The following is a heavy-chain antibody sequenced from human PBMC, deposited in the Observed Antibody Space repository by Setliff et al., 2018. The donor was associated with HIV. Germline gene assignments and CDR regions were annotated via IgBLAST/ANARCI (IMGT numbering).Heavy chain of an antibody. CDR3: ARSIVPVASGYYYFEY. D-gene: IGHD3-3*01. J-gene: IGHJ4*02. CDR1: GGSINSTSYY. V-gene: IGHV4-39*01. CDR2: IYHTGST. Sequence: SETLSLTCTVSGGSINSTSYYWGWIRQPPGNGLEWSGSIYHTGSTYYKPSRKSRVTISVDTSKNQFSLRLSSVAAGDTAVYYCARSIVPVASGYYYFEYWGQGTLVTVSS.